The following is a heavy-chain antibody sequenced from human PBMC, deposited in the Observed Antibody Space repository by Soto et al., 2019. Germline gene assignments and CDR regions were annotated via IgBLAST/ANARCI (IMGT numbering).Heavy chain of an antibody. V-gene: IGHV4-31*03. CDR3: ASHQGMDRDYGDYVGSFDY. D-gene: IGHD4-17*01. CDR2: IYYSGST. Sequence: QVQLQESGPGLVKPSQTLSLTCTVSGGSISSGGYYWSWIRQHPGKGLEWIGYIYYSGSTYYNPSLKSRVTISVDTSKNQFSLKLSSVTAADTAVYYCASHQGMDRDYGDYVGSFDYWGQGTLVTVSS. J-gene: IGHJ4*02. CDR1: GGSISSGGYY.